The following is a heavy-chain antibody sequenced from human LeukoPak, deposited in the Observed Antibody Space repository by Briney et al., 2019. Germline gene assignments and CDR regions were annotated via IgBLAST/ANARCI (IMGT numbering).Heavy chain of an antibody. V-gene: IGHV4-30-4*08. J-gene: IGHJ6*03. CDR1: GGSISSGDYY. Sequence: SLTLSLTCTVSGGSISSGDYYWSWIRQPPGKGLEWIGYIYYSGSTYYNPSLKSRVTISVDMSKNQFSLKLSSVTAADTAVYYCARDRRLGLSSPNYYYYMDVWGKGTTVTVSS. CDR3: ARDRRLGLSSPNYYYYMDV. CDR2: IYYSGST. D-gene: IGHD3-16*01.